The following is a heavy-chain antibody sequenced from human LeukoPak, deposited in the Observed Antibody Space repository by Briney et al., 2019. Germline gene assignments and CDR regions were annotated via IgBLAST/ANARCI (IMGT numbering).Heavy chain of an antibody. Sequence: SQTLSLTCTVSGGSISSGSYYWSWIRQPAGKGLERIGRIYTSGSTNYNPSLKSRVTISVDTSKNQFSLKLSSVTAADTAVYYCARAPLMGYCSGGSCSSPNWFDPWGQGTLVTVSS. D-gene: IGHD2-15*01. CDR3: ARAPLMGYCSGGSCSSPNWFDP. CDR1: GGSISSGSYY. CDR2: IYTSGST. J-gene: IGHJ5*02. V-gene: IGHV4-61*02.